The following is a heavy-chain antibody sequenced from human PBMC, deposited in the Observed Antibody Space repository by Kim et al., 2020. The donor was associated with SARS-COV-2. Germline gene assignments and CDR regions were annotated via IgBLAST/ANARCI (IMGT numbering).Heavy chain of an antibody. Sequence: AQESQGRVTMTRDPSINTAYIELSRLKSDDTAVYYCARPGIISTSGIFDYWGQGTLVTVSS. CDR3: ARPGIISTSGIFDY. J-gene: IGHJ4*02. D-gene: IGHD3-10*01. V-gene: IGHV1-2*02.